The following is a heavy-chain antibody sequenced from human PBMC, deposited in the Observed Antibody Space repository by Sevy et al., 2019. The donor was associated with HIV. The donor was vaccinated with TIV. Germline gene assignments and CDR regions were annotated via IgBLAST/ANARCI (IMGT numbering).Heavy chain of an antibody. CDR2: IYKGVST. CDR1: GGSVNSGVSY. J-gene: IGHJ5*02. V-gene: IGHV4-61*03. D-gene: IGHD3-10*01. CDR3: ATNRGYPGDWFDP. Sequence: KQSQTLSLTCSVSGGSVNSGVSYWSWIRQSPGKGLEWIAYIYKGVSTNYNPSLKSRVTISVDTSKNHFSLKLSSVTAADTAVYYCATNRGYPGDWFDPWGQGTPVTVSS.